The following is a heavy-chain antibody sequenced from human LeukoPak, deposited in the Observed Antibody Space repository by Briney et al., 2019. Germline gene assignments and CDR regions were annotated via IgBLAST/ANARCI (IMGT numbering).Heavy chain of an antibody. CDR3: ASLAGGYFFDH. CDR1: GFTFSSYW. J-gene: IGHJ4*02. CDR2: INSDGSST. V-gene: IGHV3-74*01. D-gene: IGHD1-26*01. Sequence: GGSLRLSCAASGFTFSSYWMHWVRQAPGKGLVWVSRINSDGSSTSYADSVKGRFTISRDNAKNTLYLQINSPRVEDTAVYYCASLAGGYFFDHWGQGTLVTVSS.